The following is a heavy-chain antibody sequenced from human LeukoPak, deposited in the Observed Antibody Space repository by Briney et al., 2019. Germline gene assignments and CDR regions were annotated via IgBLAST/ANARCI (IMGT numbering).Heavy chain of an antibody. CDR1: GGSISSSSYS. Sequence: PSETLSLTCTVSGGSISSSSYSWSWIRQPPGKGLEWIGYIYYSGSTYYNPSLKSRVTISVDTSKNQFSLKLSSVTAADTAVYYCARWSYDSSGCSFDYWGQGTLVTVSS. CDR2: IYYSGST. J-gene: IGHJ4*02. CDR3: ARWSYDSSGCSFDY. V-gene: IGHV4-30-4*07. D-gene: IGHD3-22*01.